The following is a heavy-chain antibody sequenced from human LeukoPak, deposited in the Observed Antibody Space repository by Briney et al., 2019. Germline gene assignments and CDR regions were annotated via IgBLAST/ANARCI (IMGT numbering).Heavy chain of an antibody. CDR3: AKGLFDWLSDSDY. Sequence: PGGSLRLSCAASGFTFSGCAMSWVRQAPGKGLERVSAIRGSGGTTYYADSVKGRFTISRGNSKDTLYLQMNSLRAEDTAVYYCAKGLFDWLSDSDYWGQGTLVTVSS. D-gene: IGHD3-9*01. J-gene: IGHJ4*02. CDR1: GFTFSGCA. CDR2: IRGSGGTT. V-gene: IGHV3-23*01.